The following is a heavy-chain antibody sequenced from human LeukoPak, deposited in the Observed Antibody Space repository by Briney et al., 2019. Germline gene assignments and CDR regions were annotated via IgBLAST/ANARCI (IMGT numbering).Heavy chain of an antibody. D-gene: IGHD3-3*01. CDR2: IKQDGSEK. V-gene: IGHV3-7*01. J-gene: IGHJ4*02. CDR3: ARVALGDKYYDFWSGYYELDY. Sequence: PGGSLRLSCAASGFTFSSYSMNWVRQAPGKGLEWVANIKQDGSEKYYVDSVKGRFTISRDNAKNSLYLQMNSLRAEDTAVYYCARVALGDKYYDFWSGYYELDYWGQGTLVTVSS. CDR1: GFTFSSYS.